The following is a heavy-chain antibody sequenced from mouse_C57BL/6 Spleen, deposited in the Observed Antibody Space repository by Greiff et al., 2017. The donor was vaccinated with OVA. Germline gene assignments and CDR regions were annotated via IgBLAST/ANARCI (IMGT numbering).Heavy chain of an antibody. J-gene: IGHJ1*03. D-gene: IGHD1-1*01. CDR3: ARETVVARYFDV. CDR1: GFTFSSYG. Sequence: EVQRVESGGDLVKPGGSLKLSCAASGFTFSSYGMSWVRQTPDKRLEWVATISSGGSYTYYPDSVKGRFTISRDNAKNTLYLQMSSLKSEDTAMYYCARETVVARYFDVWGTGTTVTVSS. CDR2: ISSGGSYT. V-gene: IGHV5-6*01.